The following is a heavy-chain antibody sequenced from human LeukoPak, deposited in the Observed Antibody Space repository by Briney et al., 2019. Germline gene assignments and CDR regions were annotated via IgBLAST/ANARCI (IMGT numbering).Heavy chain of an antibody. CDR2: IYHSGRP. Sequence: PAESLSLTCAVSGVSISSGGYSWSWIRQPPGKGLEWIGYIYHSGRPYYNPALRRRVTISVDRSKNQFSLKLNSVTAADTAVYYCARGPNRYYYDSSLPYYLDYWGQGTLVSDSS. D-gene: IGHD3-22*01. J-gene: IGHJ4*02. CDR3: ARGPNRYYYDSSLPYYLDY. V-gene: IGHV4-30-2*01. CDR1: GVSISSGGYS.